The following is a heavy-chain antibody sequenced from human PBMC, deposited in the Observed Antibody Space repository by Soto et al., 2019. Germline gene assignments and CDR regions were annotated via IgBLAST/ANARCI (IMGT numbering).Heavy chain of an antibody. CDR1: GGTFSSYA. Sequence: ASVKVSCKASGGTFSSYAISWVRQAPGQGLEWMGGIIPIFGTANYAQKFQGRVTITADESTSTAYMELSSLRSEDTAVYYCAPLIAAAGAEYFQPWGQGTLVTVSS. V-gene: IGHV1-69*13. CDR2: IIPIFGTA. CDR3: APLIAAAGAEYFQP. J-gene: IGHJ1*01. D-gene: IGHD6-13*01.